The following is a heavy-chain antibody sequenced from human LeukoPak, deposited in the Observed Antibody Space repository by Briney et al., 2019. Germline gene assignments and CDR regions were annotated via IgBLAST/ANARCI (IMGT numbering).Heavy chain of an antibody. D-gene: IGHD3-16*01. J-gene: IGHJ6*03. CDR1: GHTLRKLS. Sequence: ASVKVSCTVSGHTLRKLSMHWVRQAPGKGLEWMGGVHPEDDEAIYAQNFQGRVSVTEDTSTETAYMELSSLRSEDTAIYYCAAGVMGHYFYMGVWGKGTTVTISS. V-gene: IGHV1-24*01. CDR3: AAGVMGHYFYMGV. CDR2: VHPEDDEA.